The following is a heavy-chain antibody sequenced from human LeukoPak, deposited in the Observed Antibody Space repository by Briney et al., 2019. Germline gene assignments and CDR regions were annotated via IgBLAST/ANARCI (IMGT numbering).Heavy chain of an antibody. CDR1: GITFSYAW. J-gene: IGHJ5*02. V-gene: IGHV3-15*01. Sequence: GGSRRLSCAASGITFSYAWMSWVRQAPGKGLEWVGHIKSKTDGGTTDYAAPVKGRFTISRDDSRNMLYLQMNSLTTEDTAVYYCTTSPAPSSWGQGTLVTVSS. CDR3: TTSPAPSS. D-gene: IGHD6-6*01. CDR2: IKSKTDGGTT.